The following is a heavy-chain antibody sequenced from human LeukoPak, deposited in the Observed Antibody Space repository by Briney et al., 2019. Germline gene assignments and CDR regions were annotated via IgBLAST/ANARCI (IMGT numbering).Heavy chain of an antibody. CDR3: ARARFGVLWFGGLDY. D-gene: IGHD3-10*01. CDR2: INHSGST. J-gene: IGHJ4*02. Sequence: PSETLSLTCAVYGGSSSGYYWSWIRQPPGKGLEWIGEINHSGSTNYNPSLKSRVTISVDTSKNQFSLKLSSVTAADTAVYYCARARFGVLWFGGLDYWGQGTLVTVSS. CDR1: GGSSSGYY. V-gene: IGHV4-34*01.